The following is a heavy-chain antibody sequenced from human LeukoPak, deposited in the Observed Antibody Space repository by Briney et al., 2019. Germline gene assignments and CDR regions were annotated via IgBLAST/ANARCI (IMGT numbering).Heavy chain of an antibody. Sequence: PGGSLRLSCAASGFHFFSYNMNWVRKAPGKGLEWVSYISSSSSTIYYADSVRGRFTMSRDNAKKSLSFQMNSLRAEDTAVYYCARDPGLSGYYLDHWGQGTLVTVSS. D-gene: IGHD3-3*01. CDR3: ARDPGLSGYYLDH. CDR2: ISSSSSTI. J-gene: IGHJ4*02. CDR1: GFHFFSYN. V-gene: IGHV3-48*01.